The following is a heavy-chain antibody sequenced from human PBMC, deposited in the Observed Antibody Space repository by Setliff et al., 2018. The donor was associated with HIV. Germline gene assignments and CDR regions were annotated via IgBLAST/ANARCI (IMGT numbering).Heavy chain of an antibody. CDR1: GFTFSGST. D-gene: IGHD3-10*01. CDR3: TTDPMSQYYYGSGSYYLLSFDY. V-gene: IGHV3-73*01. Sequence: GGSLRLSCAASGFTFSGSTIHWVRQASGKGLEWVGRIGSKANSYATAYAASVKGRFTTSREDSKNTLYLQMNSLKTEDTAVYYCTTDPMSQYYYGSGSYYLLSFDYWGQGTLVTVSS. J-gene: IGHJ4*02. CDR2: IGSKANSYAT.